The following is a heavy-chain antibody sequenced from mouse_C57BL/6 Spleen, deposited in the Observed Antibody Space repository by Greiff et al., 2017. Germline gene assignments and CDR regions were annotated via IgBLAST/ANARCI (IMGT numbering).Heavy chain of an antibody. J-gene: IGHJ3*01. Sequence: VQLKQSGPELVKPGASVKIPCKASGYTFTDCNMDWVKQSHGKSLEWIGDINPNTGGTIYNQKFKGKATLTVDKSSSTAYMELRSLTSEDTAVYYCAMSFAYWGQGTLVTVSA. CDR3: AMSFAY. CDR1: GYTFTDCN. V-gene: IGHV1-18*01. CDR2: INPNTGGT.